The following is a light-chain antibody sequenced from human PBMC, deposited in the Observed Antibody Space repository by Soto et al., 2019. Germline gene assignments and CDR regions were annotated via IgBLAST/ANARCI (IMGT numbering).Light chain of an antibody. V-gene: IGKV4-1*01. Sequence: DIVMTQSPDSLAVSLGERATINCKSSQSVLYSSNNKNYLAWYQQKSGQPPKLLIYWASTRESGVPDRFSGSGSGTDVTLTISSLQAEDVAVYYCQEYYGTPPYTFGQGTKLEIK. J-gene: IGKJ2*01. CDR3: QEYYGTPPYT. CDR2: WAS. CDR1: QSVLYSSNNKNY.